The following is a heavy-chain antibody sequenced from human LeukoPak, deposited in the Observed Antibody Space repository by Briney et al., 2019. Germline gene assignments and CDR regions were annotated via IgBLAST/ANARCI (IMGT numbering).Heavy chain of an antibody. D-gene: IGHD6-19*01. V-gene: IGHV4-4*02. CDR3: ARSPSGSGSYYFDY. CDR2: INHSGST. CDR1: GGSISGSNW. J-gene: IGHJ4*02. Sequence: SETLSLTCAVSGGSISGSNWWGWVRQPPGKGLEWIGEINHSGSTNYNPSLKSRVTISVDTSKNQFSLKLSSVTAADTAVYYCARSPSGSGSYYFDYWGQGTLVTVSS.